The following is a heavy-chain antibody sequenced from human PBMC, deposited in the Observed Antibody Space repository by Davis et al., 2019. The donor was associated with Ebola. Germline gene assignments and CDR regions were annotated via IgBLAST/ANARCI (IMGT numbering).Heavy chain of an antibody. CDR1: GGSISSYY. CDR2: IYYSGST. CDR3: ARGLIRGMKILLWFRDHLDV. J-gene: IGHJ6*02. Sequence: SETLSLTCTVSGGSISSYYWSWIRQPPGKGLEWIGSIYYSGSTYYNPSLKSRVTISVDTSKNQFSLKLSSVTAADTAVYYCARGLIRGMKILLWFRDHLDVWGQGTTVTVSS. V-gene: IGHV4-59*12. D-gene: IGHD3-10*01.